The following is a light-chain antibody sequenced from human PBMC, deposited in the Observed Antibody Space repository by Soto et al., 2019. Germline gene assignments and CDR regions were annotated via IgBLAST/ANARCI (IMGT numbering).Light chain of an antibody. V-gene: IGKV3D-15*01. CDR1: QSVSSY. CDR2: DAS. J-gene: IGKJ4*01. CDR3: QEYNDWRPIT. Sequence: ETVMTQSPATLSVSPGEIATLSCRASQSVSSYLAWYQQKPGQAPRLLIYDASSRATGIPDRFSGSGSGTDFTLTISRLEPEDFAVYYCQEYNDWRPITFGGGTKVDIK.